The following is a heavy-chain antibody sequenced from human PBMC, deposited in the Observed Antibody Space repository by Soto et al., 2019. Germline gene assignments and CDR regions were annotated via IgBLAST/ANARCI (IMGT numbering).Heavy chain of an antibody. J-gene: IGHJ6*02. CDR3: ASLGLRFLEWLLRNRNV. CDR2: MNPNSGNT. V-gene: IGHV1-8*01. Sequence: ASVKVSCKASGYTFTSYDINWVRQATGQGLEWMGWMNPNSGNTGYAQKFQGRVTMTRNTSISTAYMELSSLRSEDTAVYYCASLGLRFLEWLLRNRNVWGQGPTVTVSS. CDR1: GYTFTSYD. D-gene: IGHD3-3*01.